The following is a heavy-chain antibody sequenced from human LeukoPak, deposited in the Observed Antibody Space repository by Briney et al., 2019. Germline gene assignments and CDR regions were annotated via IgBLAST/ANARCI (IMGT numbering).Heavy chain of an antibody. D-gene: IGHD4-17*01. CDR2: IGGRGGSA. CDR3: AREPYGDYENNYGMDV. CDR1: GFTFSIYA. J-gene: IGHJ6*02. Sequence: PGGSLRLSCAASGFTFSIYAMSWVRQAPGKGLEWVANIGGRGGSAYYADSVKGRFTISRDESKNTLYLQMNSLRAEDTAVYYCAREPYGDYENNYGMDVWGQGTTVTVSS. V-gene: IGHV3-23*01.